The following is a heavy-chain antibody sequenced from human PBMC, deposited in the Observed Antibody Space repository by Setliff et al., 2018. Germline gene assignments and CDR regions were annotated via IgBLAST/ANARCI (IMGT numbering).Heavy chain of an antibody. Sequence: VKVSCKTSGYSFTSHYMHWVRQAPGQGLEWMGIINPGGLSSSSTQKFEGRVTMTRDTSTSTVYMELNSLTSDDTAVYYCARAGLAAAGRKGVFDHWGQGTLVTVSS. J-gene: IGHJ4*02. CDR2: INPGGLSS. CDR3: ARAGLAAAGRKGVFDH. D-gene: IGHD6-25*01. V-gene: IGHV1-46*01. CDR1: GYSFTSHY.